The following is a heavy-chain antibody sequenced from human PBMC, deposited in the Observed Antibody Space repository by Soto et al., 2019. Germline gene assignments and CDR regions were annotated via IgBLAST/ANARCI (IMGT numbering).Heavy chain of an antibody. Sequence: SETLPVTWTVSGRSISSYYWSWIRQPTGKGLEWIGRIYTSGSTNYNPSLKSRVTMSVDTSKNQFSLKLSSVTAADTAAYYCARESIGGCRARYSYEGMAVGVQWTTVT. V-gene: IGHV4-4*07. D-gene: IGHD2-21*01. CDR3: ARESIGGCRARYSYEGMAV. CDR1: GRSISSYY. CDR2: IYTSGST. J-gene: IGHJ6*02.